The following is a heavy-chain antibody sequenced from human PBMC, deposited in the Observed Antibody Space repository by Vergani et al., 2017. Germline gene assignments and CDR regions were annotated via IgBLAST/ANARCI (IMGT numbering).Heavy chain of an antibody. D-gene: IGHD3-10*01. Sequence: QVHLQESGPGLVKPSETLSLTCAVSGYSISSGYYWGWIRQPPGKGLEWIGSIYHSGSTYYNPSLKSRVTISVDTSKNQFSLKLSSVTAADKAVYSCTRQSPRVLWFREPRGFDPWSERTLVTVSS. CDR3: TRQSPRVLWFREPRGFDP. J-gene: IGHJ5*02. V-gene: IGHV4-38-2*01. CDR2: IYHSGST. CDR1: GYSISSGYY.